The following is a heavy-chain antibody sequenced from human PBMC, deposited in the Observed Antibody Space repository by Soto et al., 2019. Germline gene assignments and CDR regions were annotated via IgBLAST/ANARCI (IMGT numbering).Heavy chain of an antibody. J-gene: IGHJ6*02. CDR1: GFTFSSYG. CDR2: ISYDGSNK. Sequence: SLRLSYTASGFTFSSYGMHWFRQAPGEGLEWVAVISYDGSNKYYADSVKGRFTISRDNSKNTLYLQMNSLRAEDTAVYYCAKDADYDFWSGYYPLYGRYYYYGMDVWGQGT. CDR3: AKDADYDFWSGYYPLYGRYYYYGMDV. V-gene: IGHV3-30*18. D-gene: IGHD3-3*01.